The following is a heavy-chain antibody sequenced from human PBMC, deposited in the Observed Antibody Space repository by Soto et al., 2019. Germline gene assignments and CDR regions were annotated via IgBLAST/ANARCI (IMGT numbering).Heavy chain of an antibody. J-gene: IGHJ3*02. CDR2: IYYSGTT. CDR3: GSWPTVTTDRFDAFDI. D-gene: IGHD4-17*01. Sequence: TPSLTWTVAGGSIIDYDGSWIRQPPGNGLEWSGYIYYSGTTNYTPSLKRRVTISVDTSKHQFSMKLSSVTAAAAAVYYCGSWPTVTTDRFDAFDIWGQGTMVTVSS. CDR1: GGSIIDYD. V-gene: IGHV4-59*01.